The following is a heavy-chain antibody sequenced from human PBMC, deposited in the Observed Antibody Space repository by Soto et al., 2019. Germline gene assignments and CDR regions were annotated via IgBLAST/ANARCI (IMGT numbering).Heavy chain of an antibody. J-gene: IGHJ4*02. V-gene: IGHV1-3*01. CDR1: GYTFTSYA. CDR2: INAGNGNT. Sequence: GASVKVSCKASGYTFTSYAMHWVRQAPGQRLEWMGWINAGNGNTKYSQKFQGRVTITRDTSASTAYMELSSLRSEDTAVYYCARVAVAGTVNFDYWGQRTLVTVSS. D-gene: IGHD6-19*01. CDR3: ARVAVAGTVNFDY.